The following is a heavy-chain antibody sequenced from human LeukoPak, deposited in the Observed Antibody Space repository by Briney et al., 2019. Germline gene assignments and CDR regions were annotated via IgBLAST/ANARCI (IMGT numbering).Heavy chain of an antibody. CDR3: AREGRYCTTPSCQTDY. Sequence: PGGSLRLSCAASGFTFSSYWMSWVRQAPGQGLEWVANTNQDGSAEYYVDSVKGRFTLSRDNAKNSVYLQMNSLRAEDTAVYYCAREGRYCTTPSCQTDYWGQGTLVTVSS. J-gene: IGHJ4*02. CDR1: GFTFSSYW. V-gene: IGHV3-7*01. CDR2: TNQDGSAE. D-gene: IGHD2-2*01.